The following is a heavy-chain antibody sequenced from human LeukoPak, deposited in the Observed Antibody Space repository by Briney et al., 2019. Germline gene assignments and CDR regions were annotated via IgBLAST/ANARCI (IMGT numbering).Heavy chain of an antibody. V-gene: IGHV4-39*01. J-gene: IGHJ5*02. CDR3: ARHDSYGFSAAVAGFDP. CDR2: IYYSGST. D-gene: IGHD5-18*01. Sequence: PSETLSLTCTVSGGSISSSSYYWGWIRQPPGKGLEWIGSIYYSGSTYYNPSLKSRVTISVDTSKNQFSLKLSSVTAADTAVYYCARHDSYGFSAAVAGFDPWGQGTLVTVSS. CDR1: GGSISSSSYY.